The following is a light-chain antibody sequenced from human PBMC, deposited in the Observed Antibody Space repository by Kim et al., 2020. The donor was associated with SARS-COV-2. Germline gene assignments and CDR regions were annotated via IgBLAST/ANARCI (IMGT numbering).Light chain of an antibody. V-gene: IGKV1D-13*01. Sequence: AIQLTQSPSSLSASVGDRVTITCRASQGISSALAWYQQKPGKAPKLLIYDASSLESGVPSRFSGSGSGTDFTLTISSLQPEDFATYYCQQFKNYPRYTFGQGTKLEIK. CDR1: QGISSA. J-gene: IGKJ2*01. CDR3: QQFKNYPRYT. CDR2: DAS.